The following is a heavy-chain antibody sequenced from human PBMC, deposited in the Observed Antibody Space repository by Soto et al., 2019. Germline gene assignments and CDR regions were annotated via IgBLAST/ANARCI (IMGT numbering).Heavy chain of an antibody. Sequence: PGGSLRLSCEASGFTVSDNYMTWVRQAPGKGLEWVSLIYSDVYSAGTTYYADSVKGRFTIFRDNSKNTLYLQMDSLRAEDTAVYYCARILGYCSSTSCFYYYYGMDVWGQGTTVTVS. J-gene: IGHJ6*02. D-gene: IGHD2-2*01. CDR1: GFTVSDNY. CDR2: IYSDVYSAGTT. V-gene: IGHV3-53*01. CDR3: ARILGYCSSTSCFYYYYGMDV.